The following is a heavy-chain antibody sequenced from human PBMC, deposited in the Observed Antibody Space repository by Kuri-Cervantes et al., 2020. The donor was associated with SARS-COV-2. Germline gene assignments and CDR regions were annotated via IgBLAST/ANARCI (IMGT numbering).Heavy chain of an antibody. J-gene: IGHJ5*02. D-gene: IGHD2-2*01. Sequence: SQTLSLTCAVSGGSISSGGYYWSWIRQHPGKGLEWIGYIYYSGSIYYNPSLKSRVTISVDTSKNQFSLKLSSVTAADTAVYYCARAVRDCSSTSCYPNWFDPWGQGTLVTVSS. CDR2: IYYSGSI. V-gene: IGHV4-31*02. CDR1: GGSISSGGYY. CDR3: ARAVRDCSSTSCYPNWFDP.